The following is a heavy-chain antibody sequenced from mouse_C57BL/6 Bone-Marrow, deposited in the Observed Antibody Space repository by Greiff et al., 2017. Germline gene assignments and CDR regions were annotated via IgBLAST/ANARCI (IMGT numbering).Heavy chain of an antibody. Sequence: VQLQQSDAELVKPGASVKISCKVSGYTFTDYTIHWMKQRPEKGLEWIGYIYPRDGSTKYNEKFKGKATLTADKSSSTAYMQLNSLTSEDSAVSFYARSLISTVVAVDYCGQGTSVTVSS. D-gene: IGHD1-1*01. V-gene: IGHV1-78*01. CDR1: GYTFTDYT. CDR3: ARSLISTVVAVDY. CDR2: IYPRDGST. J-gene: IGHJ4*01.